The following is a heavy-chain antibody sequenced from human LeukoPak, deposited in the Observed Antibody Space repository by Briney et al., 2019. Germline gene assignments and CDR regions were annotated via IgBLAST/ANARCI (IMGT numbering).Heavy chain of an antibody. Sequence: PGGSLRLSCAASGFTFSSYSMNWVRQAPGKGLEWVSSISSSSSYIYYADSVKGRFTISRDNSKSTLYLQMNSLRAEDTAVYYCARADGGDYWGQGTLVTVSS. J-gene: IGHJ4*02. CDR2: ISSSSSYI. CDR3: ARADGGDY. CDR1: GFTFSSYS. V-gene: IGHV3-21*04. D-gene: IGHD4-23*01.